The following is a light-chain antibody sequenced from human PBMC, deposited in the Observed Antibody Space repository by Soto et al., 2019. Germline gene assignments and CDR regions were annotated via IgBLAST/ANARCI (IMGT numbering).Light chain of an antibody. J-gene: IGKJ4*01. CDR1: QSVGSN. CDR3: QQDSSWPLT. CDR2: GAS. V-gene: IGKV3-15*01. Sequence: EIVMTQSPATLSVSPGERATLSCRASQSVGSNLAWYQQKPGQAPRLLIYGASTRATGIPARFSGSGSGTEFTLTISSLQSEHLGVYYCQQDSSWPLTFGGGTKVEIK.